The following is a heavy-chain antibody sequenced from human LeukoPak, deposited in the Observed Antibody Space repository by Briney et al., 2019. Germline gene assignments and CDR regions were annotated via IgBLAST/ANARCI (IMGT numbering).Heavy chain of an antibody. V-gene: IGHV3-30*04. D-gene: IGHD2-2*03. J-gene: IGHJ3*01. Sequence: PGKSLRLSCAASGFTFSSSAMHWVRQTSDKGLEWVAVISDDGNDKYYTDPVKGRFTISRDNSRNTLSLQMDSLRSEDTAIYYCATVDDLDAFGVWGQGTMVTVSS. CDR1: GFTFSSSA. CDR2: ISDDGNDK. CDR3: ATVDDLDAFGV.